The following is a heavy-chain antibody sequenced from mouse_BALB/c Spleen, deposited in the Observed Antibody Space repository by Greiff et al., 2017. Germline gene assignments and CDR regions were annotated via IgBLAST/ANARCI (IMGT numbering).Heavy chain of an antibody. D-gene: IGHD1-2*01. CDR1: GFTFSSFG. CDR2: ISSGSSTI. Sequence: EVNVVESGGGLVQPGGSRKLSCAASGFTFSSFGMHWVRQAPEKGLEWVAYISSGSSTIYYADTVKGRFTISRDNPKNTLFLQMTSLRSEDTAMYYCARSDYGYWFAYWGQGTLVTVSA. V-gene: IGHV5-17*02. J-gene: IGHJ3*01. CDR3: ARSDYGYWFAY.